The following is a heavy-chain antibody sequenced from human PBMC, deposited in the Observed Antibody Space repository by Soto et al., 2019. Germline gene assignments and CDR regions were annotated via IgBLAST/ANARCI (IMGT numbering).Heavy chain of an antibody. D-gene: IGHD2-15*01. J-gene: IGHJ3*02. V-gene: IGHV1-18*01. Sequence: ASVKVSCKASGYTFTSYGISWVRQAPGQGLEWMGWISAYNGNTNYAQKLQGRVTMTTDTSTSTAYMELRSLRSDDTAVYYCARRIVVVVAATSAFDIWGQGTMVTVSS. CDR1: GYTFTSYG. CDR2: ISAYNGNT. CDR3: ARRIVVVVAATSAFDI.